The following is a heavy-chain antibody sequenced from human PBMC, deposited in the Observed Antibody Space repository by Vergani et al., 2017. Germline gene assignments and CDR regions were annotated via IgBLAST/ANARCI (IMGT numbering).Heavy chain of an antibody. CDR1: GYSISSGYY. V-gene: IGHV4-38-2*01. CDR3: ARVNYYDSSGYSDY. Sequence: QVQLQESGPGLVKPSETLSLTCAVSGYSISSGYYWGWIRQPPGKGLEWIGSIYHSGSTYYNPSLKSRVTISVDTSKNQFSLTLSSVTAADTAVYYCARVNYYDSSGYSDYWGQGTLVTVSS. J-gene: IGHJ4*02. D-gene: IGHD3-22*01. CDR2: IYHSGST.